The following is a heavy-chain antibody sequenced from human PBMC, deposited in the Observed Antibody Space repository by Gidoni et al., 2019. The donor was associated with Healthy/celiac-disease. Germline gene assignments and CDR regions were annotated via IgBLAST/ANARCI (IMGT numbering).Heavy chain of an antibody. V-gene: IGHV3-48*03. Sequence: EVQLVESGGGLVQPGGSLRLSCAASGFTFSSYEMNWVRQAPGKGLEWVSYISSSGSTIYYADSVKGRFTISRDNAKNSLYLQMNSLRAEDTAVYYCARLEEMATIWNFVDYWGQGTLVTVSS. J-gene: IGHJ4*02. D-gene: IGHD5-12*01. CDR1: GFTFSSYE. CDR3: ARLEEMATIWNFVDY. CDR2: ISSSGSTI.